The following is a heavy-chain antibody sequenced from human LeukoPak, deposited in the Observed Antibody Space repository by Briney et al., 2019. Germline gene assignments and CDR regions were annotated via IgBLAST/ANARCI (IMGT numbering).Heavy chain of an antibody. Sequence: PGGPLRLSCAASGFTFSSFTMNWVRQAPGKGLEWVSFISSSSSYKYYADSVKGRFTISRDNARNSLYLQMNSLRAEDAAVYYCARNYYDSSGYPADAFDIWGQGTMVTVSS. CDR1: GFTFSSFT. CDR3: ARNYYDSSGYPADAFDI. CDR2: ISSSSSYK. V-gene: IGHV3-21*01. J-gene: IGHJ3*02. D-gene: IGHD3-22*01.